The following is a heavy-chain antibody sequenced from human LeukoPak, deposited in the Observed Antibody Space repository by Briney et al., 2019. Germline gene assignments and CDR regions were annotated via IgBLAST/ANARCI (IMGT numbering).Heavy chain of an antibody. J-gene: IGHJ4*02. CDR3: ATDLTSFWSGYYQTDY. CDR2: FDPEDGET. V-gene: IGHV1-24*01. CDR1: GYTLTELS. D-gene: IGHD3-3*01. Sequence: ASVKVSCKVSGYTLTELSIHWVRQAPGKGLEWMGGFDPEDGETIYAQKFQGRVTMTEDTSTDTAYMELSSLRSEDTAVYYCATDLTSFWSGYYQTDYWGQGTLVTVSS.